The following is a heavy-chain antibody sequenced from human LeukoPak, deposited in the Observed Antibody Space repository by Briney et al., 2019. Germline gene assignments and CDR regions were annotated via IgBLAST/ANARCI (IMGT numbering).Heavy chain of an antibody. CDR1: GFTFSSYE. J-gene: IGHJ6*02. D-gene: IGHD3-16*01. CDR3: ARGDAGYYYGMDV. Sequence: QPGGSLRLSCAASGFTFSSYEMNWVRPAPGKGLEGVSYISGSGSTIYYADSVKGRFTISRDNAENSLNLQMNSLRAEDTAVYYCARGDAGYYYGMDVWGQGTTVTVSS. V-gene: IGHV3-48*03. CDR2: ISGSGSTI.